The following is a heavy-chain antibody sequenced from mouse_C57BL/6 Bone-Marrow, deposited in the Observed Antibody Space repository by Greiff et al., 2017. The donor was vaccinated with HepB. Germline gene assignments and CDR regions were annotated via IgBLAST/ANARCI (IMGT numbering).Heavy chain of an antibody. D-gene: IGHD1-1*01. CDR2: ISNLAYSI. Sequence: EVMLVESGGGLVQPGGSLKLSCAASGFTFSDYGMAWVRQAPRKGPEWVAFISNLAYSIYYADTVTGRFTISRENAKNTLYLEMSSLRSEDTAMYYCARQGHYYGSSYWYFDVWGTGTTVTVSS. J-gene: IGHJ1*03. CDR3: ARQGHYYGSSYWYFDV. CDR1: GFTFSDYG. V-gene: IGHV5-15*01.